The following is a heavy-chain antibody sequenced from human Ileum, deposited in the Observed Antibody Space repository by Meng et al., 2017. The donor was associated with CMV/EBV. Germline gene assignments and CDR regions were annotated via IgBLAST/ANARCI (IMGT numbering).Heavy chain of an antibody. CDR2: IYYTGST. CDR3: ARSEGIALVPDS. Sequence: CTVSGGSVSRGSYYWSWIRQPPGKGLQWIGYIYYTGSTDYSPSLKSRVTISVDTSKNQFSLRLRAVTAADTAVYYCARSEGIALVPDSWGQGTLVTVSS. D-gene: IGHD4/OR15-4a*01. V-gene: IGHV4-61*01. CDR1: GGSVSRGSYY. J-gene: IGHJ4*02.